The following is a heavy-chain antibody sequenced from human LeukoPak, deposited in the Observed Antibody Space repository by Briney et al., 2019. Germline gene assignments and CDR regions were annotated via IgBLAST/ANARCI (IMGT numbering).Heavy chain of an antibody. CDR3: VRDLGGRSGH. V-gene: IGHV3-74*01. CDR1: GFTFSSNW. Sequence: GGSLRLSCAASGFTFSSNWMHWVRQAPGKGLVWVSRINEDGSTTNYADSVKGRSTIFRDNAKNTLYLQMNSLRAEDTAVYYCVRDLGGRSGHWGQGTLVTASS. J-gene: IGHJ4*02. CDR2: INEDGSTT. D-gene: IGHD1-26*01.